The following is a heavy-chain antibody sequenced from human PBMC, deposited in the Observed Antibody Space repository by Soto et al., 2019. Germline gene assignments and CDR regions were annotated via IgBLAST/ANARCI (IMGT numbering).Heavy chain of an antibody. CDR3: ASTMATMLPYFDY. Sequence: SVKVSCKASGSTFSSYAISWVRQAPGQGLEWMGGIIPIFGTANYAQKFQGRVTITADESTSTAYMELSSLRSEDTAVYYCASTMATMLPYFDYWGQGTLVTVSS. CDR2: IIPIFGTA. V-gene: IGHV1-69*13. J-gene: IGHJ4*02. D-gene: IGHD5-12*01. CDR1: GSTFSSYA.